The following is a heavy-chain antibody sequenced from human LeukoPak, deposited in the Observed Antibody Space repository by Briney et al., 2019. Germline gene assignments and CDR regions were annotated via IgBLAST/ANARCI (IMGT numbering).Heavy chain of an antibody. Sequence: PGGSLRLSCAASGFTFSDYGMYWVRQAPGKGLEWVAFIRYDGSNKYNADSVKGRFTISRDNAKNSLYLQMNSLRAEDTAVYYCARVLWFGGNYFDYWGQGTLVTVSS. CDR3: ARVLWFGGNYFDY. D-gene: IGHD3-10*01. CDR2: IRYDGSNK. J-gene: IGHJ4*02. V-gene: IGHV3-30*02. CDR1: GFTFSDYG.